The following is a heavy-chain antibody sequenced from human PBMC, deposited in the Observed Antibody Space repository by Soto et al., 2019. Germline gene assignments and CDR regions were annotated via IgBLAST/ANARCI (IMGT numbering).Heavy chain of an antibody. Sequence: GGSLRLSCAASGFTFSSYGMHWVRQAPGKGLEWVAVISYDGSNKYYADSVKGRFTISRDNSKNTLYLQMNSLRAEDTAVYYCAKDRYYDILTGPYYFDYWGQGTLVTVS. CDR2: ISYDGSNK. V-gene: IGHV3-30*18. D-gene: IGHD3-9*01. CDR1: GFTFSSYG. J-gene: IGHJ4*02. CDR3: AKDRYYDILTGPYYFDY.